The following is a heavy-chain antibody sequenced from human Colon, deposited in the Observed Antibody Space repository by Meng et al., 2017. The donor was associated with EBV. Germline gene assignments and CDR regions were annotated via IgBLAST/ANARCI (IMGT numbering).Heavy chain of an antibody. CDR2: IYYIGGT. D-gene: IGHD3-10*01. CDR3: ARVSGRSFDP. Sequence: QGQLQESGPGLVKPSEPLSLPCTVSGDSVATGRYYWSWIRQPPGKGLEWIAYIYYIGGTNYNPSLKSRLTISLDTSKNQFSLSLRSVTAADTAVYYCARVSGRSFDPWGQGTLVTVSS. CDR1: GDSVATGRYY. J-gene: IGHJ5*02. V-gene: IGHV4-61*01.